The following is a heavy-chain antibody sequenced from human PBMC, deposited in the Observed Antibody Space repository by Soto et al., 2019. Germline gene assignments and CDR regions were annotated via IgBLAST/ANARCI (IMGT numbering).Heavy chain of an antibody. CDR1: GFTFSSYW. J-gene: IGHJ4*02. CDR3: AREGYNWNYNFDY. CDR2: IKQDGSEK. V-gene: IGHV3-7*01. Sequence: GGSLRLSCAASGFTFSSYWMSWVRQAPGKGLEWVANIKQDGSEKYYVDSVKGRFTISRDNAKNSLYLQMNSLRVEDTAVYYCAREGYNWNYNFDYWGQGTLVTVSS. D-gene: IGHD1-7*01.